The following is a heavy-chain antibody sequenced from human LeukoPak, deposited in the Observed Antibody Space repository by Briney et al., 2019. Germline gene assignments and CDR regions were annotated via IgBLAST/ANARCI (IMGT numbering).Heavy chain of an antibody. Sequence: GGSLRLSCAASGFTFSTYGMHWVRQAPGKGLEWVAVVSFDSNNIYYADSVKGRFTISRDNSKNTLYLQMNSLRAEDTAVYYCAREVMAKRRAFDIWGQGTVVTVSS. CDR2: VSFDSNNI. CDR3: AREVMAKRRAFDI. V-gene: IGHV3-30*03. CDR1: GFTFSTYG. D-gene: IGHD2-8*01. J-gene: IGHJ3*02.